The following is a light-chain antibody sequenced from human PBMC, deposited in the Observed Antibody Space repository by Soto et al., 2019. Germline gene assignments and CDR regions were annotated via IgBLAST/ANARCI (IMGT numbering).Light chain of an antibody. V-gene: IGKV3D-11*01. CDR1: QAVNTR. CDR3: QQHGQWPIT. CDR2: LAS. Sequence: EIVLTQSPATLSSFPGDRVTLSCRASQAVNTRLAWYQHKPGQAPRLLIYLASNRAAGVPARFSGSGSGTDFTLTISSLQPEDFATYYCQQHGQWPITFGQGTRLEIK. J-gene: IGKJ5*01.